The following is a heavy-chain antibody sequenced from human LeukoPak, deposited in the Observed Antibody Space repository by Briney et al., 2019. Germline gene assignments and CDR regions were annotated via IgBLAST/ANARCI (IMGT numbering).Heavy chain of an antibody. J-gene: IGHJ4*02. Sequence: SETLSLTCTVSGGSISSYYWSWIRQPPGKGLEWIGYIYYSGSTNYNPSLKSRVTISVDTSKNQFSLKLSSVTAADTAVYYCARGILNDYVWGSYDYWGQGTLVTVSS. D-gene: IGHD3-16*01. CDR3: ARGILNDYVWGSYDY. CDR1: GGSISSYY. CDR2: IYYSGST. V-gene: IGHV4-59*01.